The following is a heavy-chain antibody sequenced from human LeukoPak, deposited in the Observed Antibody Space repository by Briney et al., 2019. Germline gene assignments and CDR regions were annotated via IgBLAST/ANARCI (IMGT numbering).Heavy chain of an antibody. Sequence: YPSETLSLTCTVSGGSISSYYWSWIRQPAGKGLEWIGRIYSTGSTNYDPSLKSRVTMSVDTSKNQFSLRLRSVTAADTAVYYCARQIASAGTAGFDFWGQGALDTVSS. D-gene: IGHD6-13*01. CDR3: ARQIASAGTAGFDF. V-gene: IGHV4-4*07. CDR1: GGSISSYY. J-gene: IGHJ4*02. CDR2: IYSTGST.